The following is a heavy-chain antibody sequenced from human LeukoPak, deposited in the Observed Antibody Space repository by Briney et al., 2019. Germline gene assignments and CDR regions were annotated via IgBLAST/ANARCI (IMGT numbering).Heavy chain of an antibody. CDR2: INPNSGGT. Sequence: ASVKVSCKASGYTFTGYYMHWVRQAPGQGLEWKGWINPNSGGTNYAQKSQGRVTMTRDTSISTAYMELSRLRSDDTAVYYCARAYCSGGSCYDTFDYWGQGTLVTVSS. D-gene: IGHD2-15*01. CDR3: ARAYCSGGSCYDTFDY. J-gene: IGHJ4*02. CDR1: GYTFTGYY. V-gene: IGHV1-2*02.